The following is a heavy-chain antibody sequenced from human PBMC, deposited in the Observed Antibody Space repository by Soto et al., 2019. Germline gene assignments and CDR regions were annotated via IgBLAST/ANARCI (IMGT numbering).Heavy chain of an antibody. CDR3: TRRPPCGGSTCYSHFDS. CDR2: IGGSGGPI. D-gene: IGHD2-15*01. CDR1: GFTFSSYE. Sequence: EVQLVESGGGLVQPGGSLRLSCAASGFTFSSYEMIWVRQAPGKGLEWVSYIGGSGGPIYYADSVKGRFTVSRDNAKNSLFLQLHSLRPEDMAVYYCTRRPPCGGSTCYSHFDSWGQGTLVTVSS. J-gene: IGHJ4*02. V-gene: IGHV3-48*03.